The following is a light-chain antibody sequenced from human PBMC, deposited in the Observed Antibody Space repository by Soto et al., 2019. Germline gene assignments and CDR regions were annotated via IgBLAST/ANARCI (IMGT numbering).Light chain of an antibody. CDR2: TAS. Sequence: DIQMPQSPSSLSATVGARVPITCRASQNIRNYLNWYHQKPGKAPKLLIYTASSLQSGVPSRFSGSGSGTDFTLTISSLQPEDFATYYCQQSYSTPITFGQGTRLEIK. CDR1: QNIRNY. J-gene: IGKJ5*01. CDR3: QQSYSTPIT. V-gene: IGKV1-39*01.